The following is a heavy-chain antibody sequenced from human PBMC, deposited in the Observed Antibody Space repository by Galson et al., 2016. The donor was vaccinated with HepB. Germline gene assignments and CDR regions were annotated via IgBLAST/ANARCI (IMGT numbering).Heavy chain of an antibody. CDR1: GFTFSSYG. V-gene: IGHV3-30*18. CDR3: AKDGRIYCSSASCHDYFHY. Sequence: SLRLSCAASGFTFSSYGMHWVRQAPGKGLEWVAFISYDGSNKKYADSVKGRFTISRDNSKKTLYLQMNSLRAEDTAVYYCAKDGRIYCSSASCHDYFHYWVQGTLVTVSS. D-gene: IGHD2-2*01. CDR2: ISYDGSNK. J-gene: IGHJ4*02.